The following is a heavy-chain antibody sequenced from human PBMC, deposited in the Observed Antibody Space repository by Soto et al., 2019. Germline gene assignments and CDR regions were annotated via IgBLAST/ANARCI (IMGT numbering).Heavy chain of an antibody. Sequence: QVQLVESGGGVVQPGRSLRLSCAASGFSFSTYGMHWVRQAPGKGLAWLALIYFDGSNKYYADSVKGRFTISRDNSKNTLYLQMSSLRAEDTAVYYCARVGGTVTSDYWGQGTLVTVSS. CDR2: IYFDGSNK. V-gene: IGHV3-33*01. D-gene: IGHD4-17*01. CDR3: ARVGGTVTSDY. J-gene: IGHJ4*02. CDR1: GFSFSTYG.